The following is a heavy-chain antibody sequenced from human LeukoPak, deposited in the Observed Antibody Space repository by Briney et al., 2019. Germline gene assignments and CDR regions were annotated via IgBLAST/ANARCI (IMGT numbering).Heavy chain of an antibody. CDR2: MYTGGTT. D-gene: IGHD3-16*01. V-gene: IGHV3-53*01. CDR1: GFTVSGTH. J-gene: IGHJ5*01. CDR3: AKDEATSGGGLAS. Sequence: GGSLILSCSASGFTVSGTHMSWVRQAPGKGLEWVSAMYTGGTTYYADSVTGRFTVSRDTSRNTLFLHMNSLRAEDAAVYYCAKDEATSGGGLASWGQGTLVIVSS.